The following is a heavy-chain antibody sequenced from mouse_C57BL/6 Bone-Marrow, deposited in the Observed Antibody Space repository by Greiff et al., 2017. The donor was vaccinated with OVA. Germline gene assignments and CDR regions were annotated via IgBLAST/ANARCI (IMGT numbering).Heavy chain of an antibody. V-gene: IGHV1-50*01. J-gene: IGHJ2*01. CDR3: ARDGSGYDYFDF. CDR1: GYTFTSYW. CDR2: IDPSDSYT. Sequence: QVQLKQPGAELVKPGASVKLSCKASGYTFTSYWMQWVKQRPGQGLEWIGEIDPSDSYTNYNQKFKGKATLTVDTSSSTAYMQLSSLPSEDSAVYYCARDGSGYDYFDFWGQGTTLTVSS. D-gene: IGHD3-2*02.